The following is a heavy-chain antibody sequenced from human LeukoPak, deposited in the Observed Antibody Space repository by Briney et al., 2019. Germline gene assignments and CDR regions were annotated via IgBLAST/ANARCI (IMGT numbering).Heavy chain of an antibody. CDR1: GGSISSGGYY. J-gene: IGHJ4*02. V-gene: IGHV4-31*03. CDR3: ARMFGGRYNFDY. D-gene: IGHD3-16*01. CDR2: IYYSGST. Sequence: SETLSLTCTVSGGSISSGGYYWSWIRQHPGKGLEWIGYIYYSGSTYCNPSLKSRVTISVDTSKNQFSLKLSSVTAAGTAVYYRARMFGGRYNFDYWGQGTLVTVSS.